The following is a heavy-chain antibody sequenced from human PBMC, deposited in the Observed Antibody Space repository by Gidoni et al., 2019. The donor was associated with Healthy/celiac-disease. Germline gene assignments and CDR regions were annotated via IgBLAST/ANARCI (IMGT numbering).Heavy chain of an antibody. CDR3: ARGLEGGVTAPKGY. CDR1: GGTFSSYA. J-gene: IGHJ4*02. V-gene: IGHV1-69*01. CDR2: IIPIFGTA. Sequence: QVQLLQSGAEVKKPGSSVKVSCTASGGTFSSYAISWVRQAPGQGLEWMGGIIPIFGTANYAQKFQGRVTITADESTSTAYMERSSLRYEDTAVYYWARGLEGGVTAPKGYWGQGTLVTVSS. D-gene: IGHD2-21*02.